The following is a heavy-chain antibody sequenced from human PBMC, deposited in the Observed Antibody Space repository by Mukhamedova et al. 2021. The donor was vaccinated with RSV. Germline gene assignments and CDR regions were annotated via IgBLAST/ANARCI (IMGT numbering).Heavy chain of an antibody. V-gene: IGHV1-46*01. J-gene: IGHJ3*02. CDR2: INPSGGST. Sequence: VRQAPGQGLEWMGIINPSGGSTTLAQKFQGRVTMTRNTSTSTVYMELTSLRSEDTAVYYFATHNDAFDIWGQGTVVTVSS. CDR3: ATHNDAFDI.